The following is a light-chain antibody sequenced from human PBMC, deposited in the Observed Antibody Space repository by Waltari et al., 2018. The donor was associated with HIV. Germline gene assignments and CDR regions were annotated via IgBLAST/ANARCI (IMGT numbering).Light chain of an antibody. CDR3: NSYTSTWV. CDR1: SSDVGGYNY. CDR2: EVS. Sequence: QSALTQSVSVSGSPGQSTTISCTGTSSDVGGYNYVSWYQQHPGKAPKLMIYEVSNWPHGVSNRFTGSKSGLSASLTNSGLQGEERADCYFNSYTSTWVFGGGTKLTVL. J-gene: IGLJ3*02. V-gene: IGLV2-14*01.